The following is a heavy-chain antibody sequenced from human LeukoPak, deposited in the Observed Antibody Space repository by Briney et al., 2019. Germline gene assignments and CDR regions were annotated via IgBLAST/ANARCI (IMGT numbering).Heavy chain of an antibody. Sequence: SQTLSLTCAISGDSTSRNSATWTWIRQPPSRGLECLGRTYFRSRWFNDYTVSVKSRMTINPDTSKNQFSLQLNSVTPEDTAVYYCARGHENYYHVFDVWGKGTTVTVSS. V-gene: IGHV6-1*01. J-gene: IGHJ6*04. CDR1: GDSTSRNSAT. CDR2: TYFRSRWFN. CDR3: ARGHENYYHVFDV.